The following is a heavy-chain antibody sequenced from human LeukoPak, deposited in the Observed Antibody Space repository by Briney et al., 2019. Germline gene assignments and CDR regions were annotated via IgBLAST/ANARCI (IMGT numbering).Heavy chain of an antibody. CDR2: ISGSGGST. V-gene: IGHV3-23*01. J-gene: IGHJ4*02. CDR3: ARAVQIYKKDY. CDR1: GFTFSTYW. Sequence: PGGSLRLSCVASGFTFSTYWMYWVRQAPGKGLEWVSAISGSGGSTYYADSVKGRFTISRDNSKNTLYLQMNSLRAEDTAVYYCARAVQIYKKDYWGQGTLVTVSS. D-gene: IGHD1-1*01.